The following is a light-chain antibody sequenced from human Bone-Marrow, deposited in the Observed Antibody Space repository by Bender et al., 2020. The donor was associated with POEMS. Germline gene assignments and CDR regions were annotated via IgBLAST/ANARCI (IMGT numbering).Light chain of an antibody. J-gene: IGLJ2*01. CDR3: CSYAGSNTLI. Sequence: QSALTQPASVSGSPGQSITISCTGTSSDVGSYNVVSWYQQHPGKAPKLMIYAVTKRPSGVSNRFSGSKSGNTASLTISGLQAEDEADYHCCSYAGSNTLIFGGGTKVTVL. CDR2: AVT. V-gene: IGLV2-23*02. CDR1: SSDVGSYNV.